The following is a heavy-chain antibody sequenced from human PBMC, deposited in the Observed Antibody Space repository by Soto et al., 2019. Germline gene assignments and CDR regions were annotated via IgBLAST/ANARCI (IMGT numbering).Heavy chain of an antibody. CDR1: GFTFSSYE. CDR2: ISSSGRTI. CDR3: ASPPSGMDV. V-gene: IGHV3-48*03. Sequence: VGSLRLSCEASGFTFSSYEMKWVRQAPAKGLEWVSYISSSGRTIYYADSVKGRFTISRDNARNSLYLQMNSLRAEDTAVYYCASPPSGMDVWGQGTMVTVSS. J-gene: IGHJ6*02.